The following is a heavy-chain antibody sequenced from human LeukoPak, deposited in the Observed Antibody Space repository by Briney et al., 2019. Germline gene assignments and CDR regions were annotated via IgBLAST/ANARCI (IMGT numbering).Heavy chain of an antibody. V-gene: IGHV1-18*01. CDR3: ARVGTWGKVDY. CDR1: GYTFTSYG. Sequence: ASVKVSCKASGYTFTSYGISWVRQATGQGLEWMGWISAYNGNTNYAQKLQGRVTMTTDTSTSTANMELRSLRSDDTAVYYCARVGTWGKVDYWGQGTLATVSS. J-gene: IGHJ4*02. CDR2: ISAYNGNT. D-gene: IGHD7-27*01.